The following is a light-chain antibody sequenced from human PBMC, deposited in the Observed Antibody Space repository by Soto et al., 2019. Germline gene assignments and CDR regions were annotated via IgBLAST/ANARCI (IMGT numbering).Light chain of an antibody. CDR3: QKYNSAPLT. J-gene: IGKJ4*01. V-gene: IGKV1-27*01. CDR1: QGIGVY. CDR2: AAS. Sequence: DIQMTQSPSSLSASFGDRVTITCRASQGIGVYLAWFQQKPGNAPKLLIYAASTLQSGVPSRFSGSGSRTDFTLTISRLQPEDVATYYCQKYNSAPLTFGGGTKVDIK.